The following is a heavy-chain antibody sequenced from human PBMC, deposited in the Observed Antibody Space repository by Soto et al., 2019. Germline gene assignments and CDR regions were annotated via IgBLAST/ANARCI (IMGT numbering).Heavy chain of an antibody. D-gene: IGHD5-12*01. CDR3: AREPELDIVATTNDY. CDR1: GGTFSSYA. Sequence: EASVKVSCKASGGTFSSYAISWVRQAPGQGLEWMGGVIPIFGTANYAQKFQGRVTITADESTSTAYMELSSLRSEDTAVYYCAREPELDIVATTNDYWGQGTLVTVSS. V-gene: IGHV1-69*13. J-gene: IGHJ4*02. CDR2: VIPIFGTA.